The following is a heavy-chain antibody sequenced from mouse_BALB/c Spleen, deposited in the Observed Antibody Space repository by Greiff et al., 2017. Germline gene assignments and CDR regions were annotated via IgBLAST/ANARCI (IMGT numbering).Heavy chain of an antibody. Sequence: EVKLQESGPGLVKPSQSLSLTCTVTGYSITSDYAWNWIRQFPGNKLEWMGYISYSGSTSYNPSLKSRISITRDTSKNQFFLQLNSVTTEDTATYYCARLTGTGGYFDYWGQGTTLTVSS. D-gene: IGHD4-1*01. CDR3: ARLTGTGGYFDY. CDR1: GYSITSDYA. V-gene: IGHV3-2*02. CDR2: ISYSGST. J-gene: IGHJ2*01.